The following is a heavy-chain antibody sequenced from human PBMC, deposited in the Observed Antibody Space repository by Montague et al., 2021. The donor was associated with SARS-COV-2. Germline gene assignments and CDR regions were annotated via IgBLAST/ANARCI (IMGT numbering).Heavy chain of an antibody. J-gene: IGHJ4*02. CDR1: VFTFSSYA. V-gene: IGHV3-23*01. CDR2: ISGSGGRT. CDR3: AKAALGSSSYFDY. Sequence: SLRLSCAASVFTFSSYAMSWVRQAPGKGLEWVSAISGSGGRTYYADSVKGRFTLSRDNSKNTLYLQMNSLRAEDTAVYYCAKAALGSSSYFDYWGQGTLVTVSS. D-gene: IGHD6-13*01.